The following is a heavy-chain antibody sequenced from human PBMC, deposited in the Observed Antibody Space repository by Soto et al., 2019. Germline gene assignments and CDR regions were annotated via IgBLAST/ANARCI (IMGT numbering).Heavy chain of an antibody. CDR1: GGSISSGGYS. CDR2: IYHSGST. CDR3: ARETTPGWFDP. D-gene: IGHD1-1*01. J-gene: IGHJ5*02. Sequence: QLQLQESGSGLVKPSQTLSLTCAVSGGSISSGGYSWSWIRQPPGKGLEWIGYIYHSGSTYYNPSLKSRVTISVDRSKTQFSLRLSSVTAADTAVYYCARETTPGWFDPWGQGTLVTVSS. V-gene: IGHV4-30-2*01.